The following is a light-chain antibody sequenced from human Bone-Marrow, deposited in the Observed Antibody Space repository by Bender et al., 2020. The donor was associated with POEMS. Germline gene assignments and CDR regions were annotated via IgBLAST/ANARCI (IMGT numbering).Light chain of an antibody. CDR1: SGDVGGYNY. V-gene: IGLV2-14*03. J-gene: IGLJ3*02. CDR2: DVS. Sequence: QSALTQPASMSGSLGQSISIPCSGNSGDVGGYNYVSWYQQHPDESPKLLIYDVSYRPSGVSSRFSGAKSGNTASLTVSGLQADDEAHYYCTSYTDRHSLVFGGGTKLTVL. CDR3: TSYTDRHSLV.